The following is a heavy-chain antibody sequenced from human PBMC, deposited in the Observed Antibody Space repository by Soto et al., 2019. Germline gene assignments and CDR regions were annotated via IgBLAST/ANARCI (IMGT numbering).Heavy chain of an antibody. D-gene: IGHD1-26*01. V-gene: IGHV3-48*03. CDR2: ISTGSRTI. J-gene: IGHJ6*02. CDR3: ARVRAGAANGYYGMDV. Sequence: DVQLVESGGGLVQSGGSLRLSCRASGFTLSDYEMHWVRQAPGKGLEWVSYISTGSRTIYYADSVKGRFTISRDNANKSLFLEMNSLRPEDTAVYYCARVRAGAANGYYGMDVWGQGTTVTVSS. CDR1: GFTLSDYE.